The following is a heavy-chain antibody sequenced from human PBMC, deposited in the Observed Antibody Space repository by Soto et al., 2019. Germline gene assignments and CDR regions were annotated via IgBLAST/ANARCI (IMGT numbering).Heavy chain of an antibody. V-gene: IGHV1-69*06. J-gene: IGHJ5*02. CDR3: TRRGRQSANWFDP. CDR1: GGTFNSFS. CDR2: IIPMSGRP. Sequence: QVQLVQSGAEVKTPGSSVKVSCKASGGTFNSFSIDWVRQAPGPGLEWMGGIIPMSGRPNYAQRFQGRVTFSADKSTNTVYMEVNNLTYEDTAVYYCTRRGRQSANWFDPWGQGTLVTVSS.